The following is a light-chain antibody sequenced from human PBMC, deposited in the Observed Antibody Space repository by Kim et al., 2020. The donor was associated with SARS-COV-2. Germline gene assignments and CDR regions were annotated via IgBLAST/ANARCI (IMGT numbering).Light chain of an antibody. V-gene: IGLV1-44*01. CDR3: AAWDDSSWV. Sequence: PGQRVTISCSGSSSNIGSNTVNWYQQLPGTAPKLLIYSNNQRPSGVPDRFSGSKSGTSASLAISGLQSEDEADYYCAAWDDSSWVFGGGTQLTVL. CDR2: SNN. J-gene: IGLJ3*02. CDR1: SSNIGSNT.